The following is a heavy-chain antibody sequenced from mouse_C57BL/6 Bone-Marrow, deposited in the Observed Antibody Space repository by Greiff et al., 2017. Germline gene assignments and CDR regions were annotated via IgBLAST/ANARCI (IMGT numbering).Heavy chain of an antibody. CDR1: GYTFTNYW. D-gene: IGHD2-4*01. V-gene: IGHV1-63*01. CDR3: ARGDYGDY. CDR2: IYPGDGST. J-gene: IGHJ2*01. Sequence: QVQLQQSGAELVRPGTSVKMSCKASGYTFTNYWLGWAKQRPGHGLEWIGDIYPGDGSTNYNEKFKGKATLTADKSSSTAYMQFRSLTSEDSAIYYCARGDYGDYWGQGTTLTVSS.